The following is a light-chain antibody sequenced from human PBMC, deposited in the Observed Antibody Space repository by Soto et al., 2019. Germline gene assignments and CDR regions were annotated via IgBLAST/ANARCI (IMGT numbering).Light chain of an antibody. CDR3: QQYNNWPPLT. V-gene: IGKV3D-15*01. CDR2: GAS. CDR1: QSVSSN. J-gene: IGKJ4*01. Sequence: EIVMTQSPATLSVSPGERATLSCRASQSVSSNLAWYQQKPGQAPRLLIYGASTRATGIPARLSGSESGTEFTLTISSLQSEDFAVYYCQQYNNWPPLTFGGGTKVEIK.